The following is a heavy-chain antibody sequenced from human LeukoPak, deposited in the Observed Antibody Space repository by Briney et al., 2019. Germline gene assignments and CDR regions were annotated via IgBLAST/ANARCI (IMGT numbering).Heavy chain of an antibody. CDR1: GFTFSSYA. J-gene: IGHJ4*02. V-gene: IGHV3-23*01. CDR2: ISGSGGRT. Sequence: GGSLRLSCAASGFTFSSYAMSWVRQAPGKGLEWVSAISGSGGRTYYADSVKGRFTISRDNSKNTLYLQMNSLRAEDTAVYYCAKTDSSDYSYYFDYWGQGTLVTVSS. D-gene: IGHD3-22*01. CDR3: AKTDSSDYSYYFDY.